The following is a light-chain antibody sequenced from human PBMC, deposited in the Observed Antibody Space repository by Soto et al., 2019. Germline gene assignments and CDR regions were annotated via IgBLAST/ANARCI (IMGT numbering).Light chain of an antibody. Sequence: DIVMTQSPDSLAVSLGERATINCKSSQSVLYSSNNKNYLAWYQQKPGQPPKLLIYWASTRESGVPDRFSGSEYGKDFNLTVSSLQAEDVAAYYCQKYYSTPWTFGQGTKVEIK. CDR2: WAS. CDR1: QSVLYSSNNKNY. CDR3: QKYYSTPWT. V-gene: IGKV4-1*01. J-gene: IGKJ1*01.